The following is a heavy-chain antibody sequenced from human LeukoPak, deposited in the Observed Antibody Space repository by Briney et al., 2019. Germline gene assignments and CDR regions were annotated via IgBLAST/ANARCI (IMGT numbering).Heavy chain of an antibody. D-gene: IGHD6-6*01. CDR2: ISHSGST. V-gene: IGHV4-59*01. Sequence: SETLSLTCTVSGASINNYYWSWIRQSPEKGLEWIGYISHSGSTNYNPSLKSRVTISVDTSKNQFSLTLSSVTAADTAVYYCARSTEIYSRYLPAGWFDHWGQGTLVTVSS. J-gene: IGHJ5*02. CDR3: ARSTEIYSRYLPAGWFDH. CDR1: GASINNYY.